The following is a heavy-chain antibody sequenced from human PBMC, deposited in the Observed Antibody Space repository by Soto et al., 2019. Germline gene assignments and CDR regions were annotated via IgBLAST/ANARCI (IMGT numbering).Heavy chain of an antibody. V-gene: IGHV1-8*01. CDR1: GYTFTSYD. CDR3: ARWSDSSWWDYYYYGMDV. D-gene: IGHD2-8*02. Sequence: ASVKVSCKASGYTFTSYDINWVRQATGQGLEWMGWMNPNSGNTGYAQKFQGRVTMTRNTSISTAYMELSSLRSEDTAVYYCARWSDSSWWDYYYYGMDVWGQGTTVTVSS. CDR2: MNPNSGNT. J-gene: IGHJ6*02.